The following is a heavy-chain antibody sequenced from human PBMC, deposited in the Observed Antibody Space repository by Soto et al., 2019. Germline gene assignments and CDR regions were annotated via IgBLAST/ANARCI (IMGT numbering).Heavy chain of an antibody. CDR2: ISGSGGST. V-gene: IGHV3-23*01. CDR3: AKDLYCSSTSCYSGFDY. D-gene: IGHD2-2*02. CDR1: GFTFSSYA. Sequence: GGSLRLSCAASGFTFSSYAMSWVRQAPGKGLEWVSAISGSGGSTYYADSVKGRFTISRDNSKNTLYLQMNSLRAEDTAVYYCAKDLYCSSTSCYSGFDYWGQGTLVTVSS. J-gene: IGHJ4*02.